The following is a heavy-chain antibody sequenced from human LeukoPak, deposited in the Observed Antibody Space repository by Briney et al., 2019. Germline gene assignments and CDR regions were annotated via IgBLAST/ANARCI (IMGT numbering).Heavy chain of an antibody. Sequence: PGGSLRLSCAASGFTVSSNYMSWVRQAPGKGLEWVSVIYSGGSTYYADSVKGRFTISRDNSKNTLYLQMNSLRAEDTAVYYCARDQSSGSSWPNWFDPWGQGTLVTVSS. J-gene: IGHJ5*02. CDR3: ARDQSSGSSWPNWFDP. D-gene: IGHD6-13*01. CDR2: IYSGGST. V-gene: IGHV3-66*01. CDR1: GFTVSSNY.